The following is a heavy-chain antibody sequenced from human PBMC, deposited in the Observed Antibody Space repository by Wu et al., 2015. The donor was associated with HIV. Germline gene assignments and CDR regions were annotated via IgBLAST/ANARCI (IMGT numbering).Heavy chain of an antibody. J-gene: IGHJ4*02. Sequence: QVHLVQSGAEVKEPGSSVKVSCKASGDTSRNYVFSWVRQAPGQGLEYMGRFSPVFAHPNYAQKFQGRITITADELTRTTYVEIHNLRSEDTAVYFCVRGDSSGWYSFDSWGQGTLVIVSS. CDR2: FSPVFAHP. V-gene: IGHV1-69*13. CDR1: GDTSRNYV. D-gene: IGHD6-19*01. CDR3: VRGDSSGWYSFDS.